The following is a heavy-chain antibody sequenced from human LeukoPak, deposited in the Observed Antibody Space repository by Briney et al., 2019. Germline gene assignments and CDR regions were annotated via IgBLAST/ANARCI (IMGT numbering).Heavy chain of an antibody. Sequence: GGSLKLSCAAAGFTFSGSAVHWVRQASGKGLEWVGRIRSKANNYATAHAASVKGRFTISRDESKNTAYLQMNSLKTEDTAVYYCTRFEIPAAVSNWFDPWGQGTLVTVSS. CDR3: TRFEIPAAVSNWFDP. CDR1: GFTFSGSA. V-gene: IGHV3-73*01. CDR2: IRSKANNYAT. J-gene: IGHJ5*02. D-gene: IGHD2-2*01.